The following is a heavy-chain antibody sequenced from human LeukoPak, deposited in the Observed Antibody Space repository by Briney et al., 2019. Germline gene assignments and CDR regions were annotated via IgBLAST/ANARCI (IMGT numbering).Heavy chain of an antibody. V-gene: IGHV3-48*04. J-gene: IGHJ4*02. Sequence: GGSLRLSCAASGFTFSSYSMNWVRQAPGKGLEWVSYISSSSSTIYYADSVKGRFTISRDNAKNSLYLQMNSLRAEDTAVYYCARDYYDSSGYYLPVFDYWGQGTLVTVSS. D-gene: IGHD3-22*01. CDR1: GFTFSSYS. CDR3: ARDYYDSSGYYLPVFDY. CDR2: ISSSSSTI.